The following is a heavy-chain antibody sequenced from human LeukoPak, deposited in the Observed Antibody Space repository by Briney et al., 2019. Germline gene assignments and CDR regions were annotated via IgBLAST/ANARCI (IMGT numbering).Heavy chain of an antibody. CDR1: GLTFSNYW. CDR2: INQDGSEK. D-gene: IGHD3-3*01. J-gene: IGHJ4*01. CDR3: ARVQGRSGPGIFEY. Sequence: PGGSLRLSCAASGLTFSNYWMSWVRQAPGKGLEWVANINQDGSEKYYVDSVKGRFTISRDNARSSLYLQMNSLRVEDTAVYYCARVQGRSGPGIFEYWGPGNLGPVSS. V-gene: IGHV3-7*01.